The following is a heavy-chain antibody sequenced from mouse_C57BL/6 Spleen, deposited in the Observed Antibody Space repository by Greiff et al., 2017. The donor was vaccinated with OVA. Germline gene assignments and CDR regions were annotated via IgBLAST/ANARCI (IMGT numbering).Heavy chain of an antibody. Sequence: QVQLQQPGAELVMPGASVKLSCKASGYTFTSYWMHWVKQRPGQGLEWIGEIDPSDSYTNYNQKFKGKSTLTVDKSSSTAYMQLSSLTSEDSAVYYCARGRNYSNYGCAYWGQGTLVTVSA. CDR3: ARGRNYSNYGCAY. J-gene: IGHJ3*01. D-gene: IGHD2-5*01. V-gene: IGHV1-69*01. CDR2: IDPSDSYT. CDR1: GYTFTSYW.